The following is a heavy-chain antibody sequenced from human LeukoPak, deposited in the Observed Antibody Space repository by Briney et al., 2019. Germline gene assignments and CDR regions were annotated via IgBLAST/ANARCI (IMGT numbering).Heavy chain of an antibody. CDR2: ISYDGSNK. CDR3: ARESTVNMGDYYFGY. J-gene: IGHJ4*02. V-gene: IGHV3-30*04. Sequence: GGSLRLSCAASGFTFSNYTMHWVRQAPGKGLEWVAVISYDGSNKYYTDSVRGRFTISRDNSKNTLYLQVNSLRTEDTAVYYCARESTVNMGDYYFGYWGQGTLVTVSS. CDR1: GFTFSNYT. D-gene: IGHD4-17*01.